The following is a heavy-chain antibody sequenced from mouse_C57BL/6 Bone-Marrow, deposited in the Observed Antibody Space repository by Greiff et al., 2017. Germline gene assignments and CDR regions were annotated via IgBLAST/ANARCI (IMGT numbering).Heavy chain of an antibody. Sequence: VQLQQPGAELVRPGTSVKLSCKASGYTFTSYWMHWVKQRPGQGLEWIGVIDPSDSYTNYNQKFKGKATLTVDTSSSTAYMQLSSLTSEDSAVYYCAREADYYVNGDWYFDVWGTGTTVTVSS. CDR1: GYTFTSYW. CDR3: AREADYYVNGDWYFDV. D-gene: IGHD2-1*01. J-gene: IGHJ1*03. V-gene: IGHV1-59*01. CDR2: IDPSDSYT.